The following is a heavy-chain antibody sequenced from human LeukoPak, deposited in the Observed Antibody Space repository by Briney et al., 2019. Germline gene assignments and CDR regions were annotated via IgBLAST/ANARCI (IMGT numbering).Heavy chain of an antibody. D-gene: IGHD3-9*01. J-gene: IGHJ4*02. CDR2: IYYSGCT. Sequence: SETLSLTCSVSGGSFRSYYWSWIRQPPGKGLEWIGYIYYSGCTNYNPSLKSRVTISVDTSKNQSHLKLSSVTAADTAVYYCARGGGLRYFDWLPTAGLDYWGQGTLVTVSS. V-gene: IGHV4-59*01. CDR3: ARGGGLRYFDWLPTAGLDY. CDR1: GGSFRSYY.